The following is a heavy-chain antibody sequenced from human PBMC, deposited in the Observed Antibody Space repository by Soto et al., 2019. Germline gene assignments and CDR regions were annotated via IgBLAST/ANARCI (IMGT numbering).Heavy chain of an antibody. Sequence: QVQLVESGGGVVQPGRSLRLSCAASGFTFSSYAMHWVRQAPGKGLEWVAVISYDGSNKYYADSVKGRFTISRDNSKNTLDLQMNSLRAEDTAVYHCAIGGLGDIAAADTVYWGQGTLVTVSS. V-gene: IGHV3-30-3*01. J-gene: IGHJ4*02. CDR2: ISYDGSNK. D-gene: IGHD6-13*01. CDR1: GFTFSSYA. CDR3: AIGGLGDIAAADTVY.